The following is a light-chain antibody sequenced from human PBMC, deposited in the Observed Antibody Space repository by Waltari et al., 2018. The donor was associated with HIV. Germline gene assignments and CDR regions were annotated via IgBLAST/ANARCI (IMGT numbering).Light chain of an antibody. CDR3: SSYAGSNNLVV. Sequence: QSALTQPPSASGSPDQSVTISSTGTSSALGGYNYFSCYQQHPGKAPKLMIYEVSTRPSGVPDRFSGSKSGNMASLTVSGLQAEDEADYYCSSYAGSNNLVVFGGGTKLTVL. CDR2: EVS. J-gene: IGLJ2*01. CDR1: SSALGGYNY. V-gene: IGLV2-8*01.